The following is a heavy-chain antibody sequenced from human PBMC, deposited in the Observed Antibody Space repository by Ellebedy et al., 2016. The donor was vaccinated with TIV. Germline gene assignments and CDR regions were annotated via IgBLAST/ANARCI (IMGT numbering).Heavy chain of an antibody. V-gene: IGHV1-46*01. CDR2: VNPFNGGT. J-gene: IGHJ4*02. Sequence: AASVKVSCKASGYTFTSDLIHWVRQAPGQGLEWMGTVNPFNGGTGYAKRFQGRVTMTRDTSASTVYMELSSLRSDDPAVYDCAREGGVYYFDYWGQGTLVTVSS. CDR1: GYTFTSDL. CDR3: AREGGVYYFDY. D-gene: IGHD2-8*02.